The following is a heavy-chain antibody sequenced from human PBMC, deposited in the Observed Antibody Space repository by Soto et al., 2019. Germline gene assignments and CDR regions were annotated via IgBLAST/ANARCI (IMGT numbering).Heavy chain of an antibody. J-gene: IGHJ4*02. CDR2: IYSGGST. CDR3: AGPGEQHRY. Sequence: EGQLVESGGGLVQPGGSLRLSCAASGFTVSSNHMSWVRQAPGKGLEWVSLIYSGGSTYYADSVKGRFTFSRDNSQNTLYLQMNSLRAADTAVYYCAGPGEQHRYWGQGTLVTVSS. CDR1: GFTVSSNH. V-gene: IGHV3-66*01. D-gene: IGHD3-16*01.